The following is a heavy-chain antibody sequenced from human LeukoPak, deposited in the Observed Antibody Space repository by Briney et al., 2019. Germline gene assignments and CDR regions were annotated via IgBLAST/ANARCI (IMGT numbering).Heavy chain of an antibody. Sequence: GGSLRLSCAASGFTFSRYWMHWVRQAPGKGLVWVSRINSDGSDTTYADSVKGRFTISRDNAKNTLYLQVNSLRAEDTAVYYCLGGSWYFDYWGQGTLVTVSS. CDR1: GFTFSRYW. V-gene: IGHV3-74*03. J-gene: IGHJ4*02. D-gene: IGHD4-23*01. CDR3: LGGSWYFDY. CDR2: INSDGSDT.